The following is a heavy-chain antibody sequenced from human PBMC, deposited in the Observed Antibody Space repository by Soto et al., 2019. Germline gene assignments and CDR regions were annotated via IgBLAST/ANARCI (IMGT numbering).Heavy chain of an antibody. Sequence: GESLKISCKGSGYSFAGYWITWVRQKPGKGLEWMGRIDPSDSQTYYSPSFRGHVTISVTKSITTVFLQWSSLRASDTAMYYCARQIYDSDTGPNFQYYFDSLVQGTAVTDFS. CDR1: GYSFAGYW. CDR2: IDPSDSQT. D-gene: IGHD3-22*01. CDR3: ARQIYDSDTGPNFQYYFDS. V-gene: IGHV5-10-1*01. J-gene: IGHJ4*02.